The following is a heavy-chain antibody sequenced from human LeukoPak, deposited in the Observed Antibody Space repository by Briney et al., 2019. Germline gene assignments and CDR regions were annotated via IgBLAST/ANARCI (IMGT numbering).Heavy chain of an antibody. D-gene: IGHD4-11*01. CDR2: IWYDGSNK. Sequence: GGSLRLSCAASGIXFSDYGMHWVRQAPGKGLEWVAVIWYDGSNKYYADSVKGRFTISRDNSKNTLYLQMNSLRAEDTATYYCAKDQYPTVEEFDHWGQGTLVTVSS. V-gene: IGHV3-33*06. CDR1: GIXFSDYG. J-gene: IGHJ4*02. CDR3: AKDQYPTVEEFDH.